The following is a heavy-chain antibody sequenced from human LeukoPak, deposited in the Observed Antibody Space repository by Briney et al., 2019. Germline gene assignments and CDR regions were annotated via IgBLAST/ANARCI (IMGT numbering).Heavy chain of an antibody. Sequence: PGGSLRLSCAASGFTFSDFYMSWIRQAPGKGLEWVSYISGSGSTMYYADSVKGRFTIYRDNDKNSLSLQVNSLRAEDTAVYYCARDGGPADYDIWSAYYDYWGQGALVTVSS. CDR1: GFTFSDFY. J-gene: IGHJ4*02. V-gene: IGHV3-11*04. D-gene: IGHD3-3*01. CDR2: ISGSGSTM. CDR3: ARDGGPADYDIWSAYYDY.